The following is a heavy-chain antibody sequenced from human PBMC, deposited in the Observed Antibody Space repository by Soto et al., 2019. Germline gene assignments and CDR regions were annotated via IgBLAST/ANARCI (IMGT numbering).Heavy chain of an antibody. V-gene: IGHV3-33*01. Sequence: GGSLRLSCAASGFTFSSYGMHWVRQAPGKGLEWVAVIWYDGSNKYYADSVKGRFTISRDNSKNTLYLQMNSLRAEDTAVYYCARVGYCSSTSCLIAAAGRLDYWGQGTLVTVSS. J-gene: IGHJ4*02. D-gene: IGHD2-2*01. CDR2: IWYDGSNK. CDR3: ARVGYCSSTSCLIAAAGRLDY. CDR1: GFTFSSYG.